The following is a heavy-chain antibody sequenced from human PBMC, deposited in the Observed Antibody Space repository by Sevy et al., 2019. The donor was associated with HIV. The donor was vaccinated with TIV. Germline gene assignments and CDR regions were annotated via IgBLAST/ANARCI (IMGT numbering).Heavy chain of an antibody. CDR1: GFTFSSYW. V-gene: IGHV3-7*01. J-gene: IGHJ4*02. D-gene: IGHD3-10*01. CDR2: IKQDGSEK. CDR3: ARDMGPDPRDY. Sequence: RGSLRLSCAASGFTFSSYWMSWVRQAPGKGLEWVANIKQDGSEKYYVDSVKGRFTISRDNAKNSLYLQMNSLRAEDTAVYYCARDMGPDPRDYWGQGTLVTVSS.